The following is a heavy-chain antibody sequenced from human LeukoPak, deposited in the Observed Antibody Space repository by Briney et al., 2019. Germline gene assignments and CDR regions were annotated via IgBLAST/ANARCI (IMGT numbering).Heavy chain of an antibody. D-gene: IGHD3-10*01. CDR2: ISGTGAVI. CDR1: GFSFSNYV. CDR3: ARARPYYYGSGSSPPLGY. J-gene: IGHJ4*02. V-gene: IGHV3-23*01. Sequence: GGSLRLSCVSSGFSFSNYVMSWVRQAPGKGLEWVSGISGTGAVIYYAGSVKGRFTISRDNSKNTLYLQMNSLRAEDTAVYYCARARPYYYGSGSSPPLGYWGQGTLVTVSS.